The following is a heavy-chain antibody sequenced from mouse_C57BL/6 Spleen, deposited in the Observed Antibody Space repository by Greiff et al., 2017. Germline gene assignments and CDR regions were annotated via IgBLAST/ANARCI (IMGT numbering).Heavy chain of an antibody. Sequence: QVQLKQSGAELVKPGASVKLSCKASGYTFTSYWMHWVKQRPGQGLEWIGMIHPNSGSTNYNEKFKSKATLTVDKSSSTAYMQLSSLTSEDSAVFYCARCYGNSYAMDYWGQGTSVTVSS. CDR1: GYTFTSYW. CDR2: IHPNSGST. V-gene: IGHV1-64*01. CDR3: ARCYGNSYAMDY. D-gene: IGHD2-1*01. J-gene: IGHJ4*01.